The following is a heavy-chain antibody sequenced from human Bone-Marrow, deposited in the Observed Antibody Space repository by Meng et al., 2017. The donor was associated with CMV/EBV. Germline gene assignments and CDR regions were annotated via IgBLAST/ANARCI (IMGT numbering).Heavy chain of an antibody. Sequence: GESLKISCAASGFTFSDYYMSWIRQAPGKGLEWVSYISSSGSTIYYADSVKGRFTISRDNAKNSLYLQMNSLRAEDTAVYYCARDRSYYYDSSGSPSFFDYWGQGTLVTVSS. CDR2: ISSSGSTI. V-gene: IGHV3-11*01. J-gene: IGHJ4*02. D-gene: IGHD3-22*01. CDR3: ARDRSYYYDSSGSPSFFDY. CDR1: GFTFSDYY.